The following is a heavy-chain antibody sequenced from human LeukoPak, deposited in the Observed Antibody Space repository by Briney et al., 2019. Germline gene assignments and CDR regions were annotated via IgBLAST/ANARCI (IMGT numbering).Heavy chain of an antibody. J-gene: IGHJ4*02. CDR2: IYSGGST. CDR3: ASYGSGSRFDY. Sequence: GGSLRLSGAASGFTVRSNYMSWDRQAPGKGLEWVSVIYSGGSTYYADSVKGRFTISRDNSKNTLYLQMNSLRAEDTAVYYCASYGSGSRFDYWGQGTLVTVSS. CDR1: GFTVRSNY. V-gene: IGHV3-66*01. D-gene: IGHD3-10*01.